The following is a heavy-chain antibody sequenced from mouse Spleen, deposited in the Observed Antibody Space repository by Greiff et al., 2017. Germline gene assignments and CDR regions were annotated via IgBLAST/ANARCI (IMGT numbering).Heavy chain of an antibody. V-gene: IGHV1-26*01. J-gene: IGHJ2*01. CDR2: INPNNGGT. CDR1: GYTFTDYY. Sequence: VQLQQSGPELVKPGASVKISCKASGYTFTDYYMNWVKQSHGKSLEWIGDINPNNGGTSYNQKFKGKATLTVDKSSSTAYMELRSLTSEDSAVYYCARGGSEDYFDYWGQGTTLTVSS. D-gene: IGHD1-1*01. CDR3: ARGGSEDYFDY.